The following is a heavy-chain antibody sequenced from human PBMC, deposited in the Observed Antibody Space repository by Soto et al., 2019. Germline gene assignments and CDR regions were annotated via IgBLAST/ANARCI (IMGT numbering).Heavy chain of an antibody. CDR2: ISSSSSYI. V-gene: IGHV3-21*01. D-gene: IGHD2-8*02. Sequence: EVQLVESGGGLVKPGGSLRLSCAASGFTFSSYSMNWVRQAPGKGLECVSSISSSSSYIYYADSVTGRFTISRDNAKNSLYLQMNSLRAEDTAVYYCARAVIDYWDDYWGQGTLVTVSS. CDR1: GFTFSSYS. CDR3: ARAVIDYWDDY. J-gene: IGHJ4*02.